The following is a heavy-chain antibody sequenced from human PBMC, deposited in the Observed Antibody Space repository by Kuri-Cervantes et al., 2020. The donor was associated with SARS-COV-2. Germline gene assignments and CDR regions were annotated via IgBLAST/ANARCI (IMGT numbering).Heavy chain of an antibody. CDR3: ARDLRPLELYYYYGMDV. CDR2: ISYDGSNK. J-gene: IGHJ6*02. CDR1: GFTFSSYG. V-gene: IGHV3-30*12. Sequence: GESLKISCAASGFTFSSYGMHWVRQAPGKGLEWVAVISYDGSNKYYADSVKGRFTISRDNAKNSLYLQMNSLRDEDTAVYYCARDLRPLELYYYYGMDVWGQGTTVTVSS. D-gene: IGHD4-17*01.